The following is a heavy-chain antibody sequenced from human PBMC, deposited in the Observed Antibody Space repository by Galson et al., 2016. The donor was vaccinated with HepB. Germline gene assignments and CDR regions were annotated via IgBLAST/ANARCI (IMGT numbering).Heavy chain of an antibody. V-gene: IGHV1-18*01. CDR3: ASRGCYDAFDI. Sequence: SVNVSCKASSDTLSNYGFSWVRQAPGQGLEWMGGVNTYTGDADYPQRFQDRVTMTTDTSTKTAYMELRSLRSDDTAVYYCASRGCYDAFDIWGQGTMITVSS. D-gene: IGHD2-15*01. J-gene: IGHJ3*02. CDR2: VNTYTGDA. CDR1: SDTLSNYG.